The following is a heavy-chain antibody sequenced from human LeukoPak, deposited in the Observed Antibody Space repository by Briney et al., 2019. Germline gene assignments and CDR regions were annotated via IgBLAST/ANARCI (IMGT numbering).Heavy chain of an antibody. D-gene: IGHD2-2*01. Sequence: SETLSLTCTVSGDSISSYYWTWIGQPAGRGLEWIGRFHISGRSSYSPSLKSRVSMSVDKSKNQFSLKLTSVTAADTAVYYCARDFLSSFTFDYWGQGILVTVSS. CDR2: FHISGRS. CDR1: GDSISSYY. CDR3: ARDFLSSFTFDY. V-gene: IGHV4-4*07. J-gene: IGHJ4*02.